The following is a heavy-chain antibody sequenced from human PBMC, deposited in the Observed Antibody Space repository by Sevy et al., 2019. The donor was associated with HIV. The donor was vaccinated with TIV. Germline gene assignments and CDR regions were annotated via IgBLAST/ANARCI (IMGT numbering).Heavy chain of an antibody. CDR1: GFTVSSNY. V-gene: IGHV3-53*01. CDR2: IYSGGST. CDR3: GRDGGDGYKHYYYGMDV. J-gene: IGHJ6*02. D-gene: IGHD2-21*01. Sequence: GGSLRLSCAASGFTVSSNYMSWVRQAPGKGLEWVSVIYSGGSTYYADSVKGRFTISRDNSKNTLYLQMNSLRAEDTAVYYCGRDGGDGYKHYYYGMDVWGQGTTVTVSS.